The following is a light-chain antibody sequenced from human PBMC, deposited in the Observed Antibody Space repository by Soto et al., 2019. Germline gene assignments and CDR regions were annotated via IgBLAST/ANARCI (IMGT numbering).Light chain of an antibody. CDR1: QSVRNN. Sequence: EIVMTQSPATLSVSPGERATLSCRASQSVRNNLAWYQQKPGQAPRLLIYGASTRATGIPARFSGSGSGTEFTLTISSLQSEDFALYYCQHYNNWPPAWTFGQVTKVEIK. J-gene: IGKJ1*01. V-gene: IGKV3-15*01. CDR3: QHYNNWPPAWT. CDR2: GAS.